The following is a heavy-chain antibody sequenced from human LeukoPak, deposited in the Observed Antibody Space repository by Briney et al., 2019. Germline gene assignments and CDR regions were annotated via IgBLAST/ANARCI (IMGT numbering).Heavy chain of an antibody. J-gene: IGHJ4*02. D-gene: IGHD2-15*01. CDR3: ARDGDIVVVGYYFDY. CDR1: GFTFSSYA. CDR2: ISYDGSNK. V-gene: IGHV3-30-3*01. Sequence: GGSLRLSCTASGFTFSSYAIHWVRQAPGKGLGWVAVISYDGSNKYYADSVKGRFTISRDNSKNTLYLQMNSLRAEATAVYYCARDGDIVVVGYYFDYWGQGTLVTVSS.